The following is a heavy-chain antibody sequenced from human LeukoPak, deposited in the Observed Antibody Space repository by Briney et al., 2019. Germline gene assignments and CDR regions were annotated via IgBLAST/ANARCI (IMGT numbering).Heavy chain of an antibody. Sequence: ASESLSLTCSVSGDTISSSPYFWGWIRQPPGKGLEWIGSIYYSGRTEANPSLKSRVTMSVDTSKSQFSLKLSSVTAADTAVYYCARTTSSWYGWFDPWGQGALVTVSS. CDR1: GDTISSSPYF. CDR2: IYYSGRT. D-gene: IGHD6-13*01. J-gene: IGHJ5*02. CDR3: ARTTSSWYGWFDP. V-gene: IGHV4-39*01.